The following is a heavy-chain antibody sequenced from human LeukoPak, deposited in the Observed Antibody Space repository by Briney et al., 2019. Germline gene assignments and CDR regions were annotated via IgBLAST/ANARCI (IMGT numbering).Heavy chain of an antibody. D-gene: IGHD5-18*01. Sequence: GGSLRLSCAASGFTFDDYAMHWVWQAPGKGLEWVSGISWNSGSIGYADSVKGRFTISRDNAKNSLYLQMNSLRAEDTALYYCAKALGGYSYGSHFDYWGQGTLVTVSS. CDR2: ISWNSGSI. V-gene: IGHV3-9*01. CDR1: GFTFDDYA. CDR3: AKALGGYSYGSHFDY. J-gene: IGHJ4*02.